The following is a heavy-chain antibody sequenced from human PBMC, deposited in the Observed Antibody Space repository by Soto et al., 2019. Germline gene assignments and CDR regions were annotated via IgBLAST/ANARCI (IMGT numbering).Heavy chain of an antibody. CDR1: GGSVSSGSYY. J-gene: IGHJ6*02. D-gene: IGHD1-20*01. CDR3: ARGNWNYYYYGMDV. CDR2: IYYSGST. Sequence: SETLSLTCTVSGGSVSSGSYYWSWIRQPPGKGLEWIGYIYYSGSTNYNPSLKSRVTISVDTSKNQFSLKLSSVTAADTAVYYCARGNWNYYYYGMDVWGQGTTVTVSS. V-gene: IGHV4-61*01.